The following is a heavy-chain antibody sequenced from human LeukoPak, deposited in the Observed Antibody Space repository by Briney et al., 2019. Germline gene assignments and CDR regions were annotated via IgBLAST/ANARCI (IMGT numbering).Heavy chain of an antibody. CDR3: AKTMGNGHWLIEF. CDR1: GFTFSSYA. CDR2: ITGDAGST. J-gene: IGHJ4*02. V-gene: IGHV3-23*01. D-gene: IGHD4-23*01. Sequence: GGSLRLSCAASGFTFSSYAMNWVRQTPGKGLEWVSFITGDAGSTSYADSVKGRFTISRDNSKNTLFLQLNSLSAEDTAVYYCAKTMGNGHWLIEFWGQGTLVTVSS.